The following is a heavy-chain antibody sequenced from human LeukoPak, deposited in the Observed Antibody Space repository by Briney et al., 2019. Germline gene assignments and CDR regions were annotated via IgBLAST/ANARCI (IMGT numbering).Heavy chain of an antibody. Sequence: PGGSLRPSCAASGFTFSSYSMNWVRQAPGKGLEWVSSISSSSSYIYYADSVKGRFTISRDNAKNSLYLQMNSLRAEDTAVYYCARRADYYDSSGYYVNWFDPWGQGTLVTVSS. CDR3: ARRADYYDSSGYYVNWFDP. D-gene: IGHD3-22*01. CDR2: ISSSSSYI. J-gene: IGHJ5*02. CDR1: GFTFSSYS. V-gene: IGHV3-21*01.